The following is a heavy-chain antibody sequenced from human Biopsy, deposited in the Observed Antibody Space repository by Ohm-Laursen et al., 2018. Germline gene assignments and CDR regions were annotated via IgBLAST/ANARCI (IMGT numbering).Heavy chain of an antibody. J-gene: IGHJ6*02. CDR1: GGYVSSSNYF. CDR3: AIDRVPRRGVMPVYYYGMDV. V-gene: IGHV4-61*01. Sequence: SETLSLTCSVSGGYVSSSNYFWNWIRQAPGKGLEWIGFIYNTERTNSNPSLKSRVTISLDTSKNQFSLELSSVIPSDTAVYYCAIDRVPRRGVMPVYYYGMDVWGQGSTVTVSS. D-gene: IGHD2-21*01. CDR2: IYNTERT.